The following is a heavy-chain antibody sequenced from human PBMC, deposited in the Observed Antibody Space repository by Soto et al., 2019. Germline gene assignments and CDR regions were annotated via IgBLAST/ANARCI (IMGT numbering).Heavy chain of an antibody. CDR2: IKQDGSEK. J-gene: IGHJ6*02. CDR3: ARDQTYSSSWVYYYGMDV. CDR1: GFTFSSYW. Sequence: GGSLRLSCAASGFTFSSYWMSWVRQAPGKELEWVANIKQDGSEKYYVDSVKGRFTISRDNAKNSLYLQMNSLRAEDTAVYYCARDQTYSSSWVYYYGMDVWGQGTTVTVSS. D-gene: IGHD6-13*01. V-gene: IGHV3-7*05.